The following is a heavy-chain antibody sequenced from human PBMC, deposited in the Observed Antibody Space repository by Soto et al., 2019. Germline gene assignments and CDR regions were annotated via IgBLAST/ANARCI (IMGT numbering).Heavy chain of an antibody. CDR1: TDSINNKNYW. CDR2: ISHDGDA. CDR3: ARDNIAPTGQWYFDL. Sequence: QVQLQESGPALVEPSGTLSLTCAVSTDSINNKNYWWNWVRQPPGKRLEWIGEISHDGDARYNPSLRSRVTISIDKSRGQFSLDLTSITAADTAVYYCARDNIAPTGQWYFDLWGRGTLVSVSS. J-gene: IGHJ2*01. V-gene: IGHV4-4*02. D-gene: IGHD1-1*01.